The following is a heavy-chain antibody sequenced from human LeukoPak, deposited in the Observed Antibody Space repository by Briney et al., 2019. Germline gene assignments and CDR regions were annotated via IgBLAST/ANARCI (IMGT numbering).Heavy chain of an antibody. V-gene: IGHV3-48*03. J-gene: IGHJ4*02. CDR2: ISSSGSDI. CDR1: GFTFSNYE. D-gene: IGHD6-19*01. Sequence: GGSLRLSCAASGFTFSNYEMHWVRQAPGKGLEWVSYISSSGSDIYYADSVKGRFTISRDNAKNSLYLHMNSLRAEDTAVYYCARRSVAGSLDYWGQGTLVTVSS. CDR3: ARRSVAGSLDY.